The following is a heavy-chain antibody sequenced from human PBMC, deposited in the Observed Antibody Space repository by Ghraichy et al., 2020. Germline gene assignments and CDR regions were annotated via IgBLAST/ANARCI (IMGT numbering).Heavy chain of an antibody. D-gene: IGHD1-1*01. Sequence: SETLSLTCTVSGGSISSGAYYWTWFRQHPGKGLEWIGYISYRGSTYYNPSLKSRVTISVDTSQNHFTLKLSSVTAADTAAFFCARQTAAQGYFDLWGRGTVVTVS. CDR2: ISYRGST. CDR1: GGSISSGAYY. CDR3: ARQTAAQGYFDL. J-gene: IGHJ2*01. V-gene: IGHV4-31*03.